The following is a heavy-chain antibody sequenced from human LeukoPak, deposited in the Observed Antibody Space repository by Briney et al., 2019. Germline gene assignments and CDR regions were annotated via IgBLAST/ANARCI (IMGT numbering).Heavy chain of an antibody. CDR2: INPNSGGT. J-gene: IGHJ3*02. Sequence: ASVKVSCKASGYTFTGYYMHWVRQAPGQGLEWMGWINPNSGGTNYAQKFQGRVTMTRDTSISTTYMELSRLRSDDTAVYYCAQKKSQYSSSWYRGADAFDIWGQGTMVTVSS. V-gene: IGHV1-2*02. D-gene: IGHD6-13*01. CDR1: GYTFTGYY. CDR3: AQKKSQYSSSWYRGADAFDI.